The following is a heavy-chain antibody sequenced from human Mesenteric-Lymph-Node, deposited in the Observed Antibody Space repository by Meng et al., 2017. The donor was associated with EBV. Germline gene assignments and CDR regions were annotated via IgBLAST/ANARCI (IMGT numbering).Heavy chain of an antibody. CDR1: GGSVNSGGYS. Sequence: QLQLQDSGPGLVTPAHPLSLTCTVSGGSVNSGGYSWSWIRQSPEKGLEWIGYVHHSGLTYYNPSLETRVIISLERSKNQFSLKLTSVTAADTAVYYCAGGDYVNQFNYWGQGTLVTASS. J-gene: IGHJ4*02. CDR2: VHHSGLT. CDR3: AGGDYVNQFNY. D-gene: IGHD4-17*01. V-gene: IGHV4-30-2*06.